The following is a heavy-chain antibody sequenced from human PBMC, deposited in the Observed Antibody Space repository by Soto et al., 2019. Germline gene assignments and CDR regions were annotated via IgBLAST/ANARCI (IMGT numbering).Heavy chain of an antibody. J-gene: IGHJ5*01. CDR3: RLLFGAQVSERVCETPPGGSLILS. V-gene: IGHV6-1*01. Sequence: SQTLSLTCAISGDSVSSNSAAWNWIRMSPSRGLEWLARTYYRSRWYNDYAVSVRSRITVNADTSKNQFSLQLTSVTPDDNAHSKNRLLFGAQVSERVCETPPGGSLILSWG. CDR2: TYYRSRWYN. CDR1: GDSVSSNSAA. D-gene: IGHD3-16*01.